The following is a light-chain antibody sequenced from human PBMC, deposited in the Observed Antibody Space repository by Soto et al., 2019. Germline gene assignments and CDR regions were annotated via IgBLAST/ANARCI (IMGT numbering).Light chain of an antibody. CDR3: SSYTSSSAVV. J-gene: IGLJ2*01. V-gene: IGLV2-14*01. CDR1: SSDVGGYNY. CDR2: DVS. Sequence: ALTQPASVSGSPGQSITISCTGTSSDVGGYNYVSWYQQHPGKAPKLMIYDVSNRPSGVSNRFSGSKSGNTASLTISGLQAEDEADYYCSSYTSSSAVVFGGGTKLTVL.